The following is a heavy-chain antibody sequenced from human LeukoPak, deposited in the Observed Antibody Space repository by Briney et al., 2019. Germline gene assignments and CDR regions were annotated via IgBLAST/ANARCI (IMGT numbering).Heavy chain of an antibody. Sequence: PGGSLRLSCAASGFTFSSYWMHWVRQVSGKGLVWVSHINSDGSSTSYADSVKGRFTISRDNAKNTLYLQMNSLRAEDTAVYYCARVPSSRPAPWGQGTLVTVSS. V-gene: IGHV3-74*01. J-gene: IGHJ5*02. CDR1: GFTFSSYW. CDR2: INSDGSST. D-gene: IGHD2-15*01. CDR3: ARVPSSRPAP.